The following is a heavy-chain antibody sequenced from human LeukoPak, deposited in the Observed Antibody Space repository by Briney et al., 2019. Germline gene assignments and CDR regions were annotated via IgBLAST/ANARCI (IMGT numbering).Heavy chain of an antibody. CDR3: VREVYFYDDSAMEGGFDI. V-gene: IGHV3-11*04. J-gene: IGHJ3*02. D-gene: IGHD3-22*01. CDR2: ITSGGTTM. CDR1: GFKFSDSY. Sequence: PGGSLRLSCVASGFKFSDSYMNWIGQAPGKGLEWISYITSGGTTMYYADSVKGRFTVSRDNAKNSLHLQMNSLRAEDTAVYYCVREVYFYDDSAMEGGFDIWGHGTVVTVSS.